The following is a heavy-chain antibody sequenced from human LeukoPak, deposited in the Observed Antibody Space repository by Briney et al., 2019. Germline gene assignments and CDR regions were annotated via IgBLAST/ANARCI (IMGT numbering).Heavy chain of an antibody. J-gene: IGHJ4*02. D-gene: IGHD6-19*01. CDR1: GFTFNHFG. Sequence: GGSLRLFCTASGFTFNHFGVHWVRQATGKRLEGVAVFSYDGSDIYYGDSVKGRLTISRDISKNTLYLQMNSLRAEDTAVYYCVKEQSSGGYRVADYWGQGTLVTVSS. CDR3: VKEQSSGGYRVADY. CDR2: FSYDGSDI. V-gene: IGHV3-30*18.